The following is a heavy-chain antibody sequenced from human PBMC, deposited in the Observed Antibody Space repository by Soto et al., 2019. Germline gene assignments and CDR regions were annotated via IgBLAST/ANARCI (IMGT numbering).Heavy chain of an antibody. CDR3: ARTTAMVRGVPFYYYYGMDV. CDR1: GFSLSTSGMC. J-gene: IGHJ6*02. CDR2: IDWDDDK. V-gene: IGHV2-70*01. D-gene: IGHD3-10*01. Sequence: GSGPTLVNPTQTLTLTCTFSGFSLSTSGMCVSWIRQPPGKALEWLALIDWDDDKYYSTSLKTRLTISKDTSKNQVVLTMTNMDPVDTATYYCARTTAMVRGVPFYYYYGMDVWGQGTTVTVSS.